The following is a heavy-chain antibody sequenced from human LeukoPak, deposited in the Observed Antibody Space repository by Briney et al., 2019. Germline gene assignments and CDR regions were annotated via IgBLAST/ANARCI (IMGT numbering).Heavy chain of an antibody. Sequence: PSETLSLTCTVSGGSISSYYWSWIRQPPGKGLEWIGSIYYSGSTYYNPSLKSRVTISVDTSKNQFSLKLSSVTAADTAVYYCARPGIAAAGGGYFDYWGQGTLVTVSS. D-gene: IGHD6-13*01. V-gene: IGHV4-39*01. J-gene: IGHJ4*02. CDR1: GGSISSYY. CDR2: IYYSGST. CDR3: ARPGIAAAGGGYFDY.